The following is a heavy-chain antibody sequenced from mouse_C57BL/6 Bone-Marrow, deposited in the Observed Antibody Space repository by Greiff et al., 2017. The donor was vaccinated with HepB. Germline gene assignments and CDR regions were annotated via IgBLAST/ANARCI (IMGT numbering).Heavy chain of an antibody. CDR1: GFTFSSYG. CDR2: ISSGGSYT. V-gene: IGHV5-6*01. D-gene: IGHD2-3*01. CDR3: ARQRKLYDGTLYAMDY. Sequence: EVQRVESGGDLVKPGGSLKLSCAASGFTFSSYGMSWVRQTPDKRLEWVATISSGGSYTYYPDSVKGRFTISRDNAKNTLYLQMSSLKSEDTAMYYCARQRKLYDGTLYAMDYWGQGTSVTVSS. J-gene: IGHJ4*01.